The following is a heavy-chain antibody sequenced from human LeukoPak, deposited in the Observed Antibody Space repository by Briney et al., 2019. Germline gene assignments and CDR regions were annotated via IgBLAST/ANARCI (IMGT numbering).Heavy chain of an antibody. CDR1: GFTFSSYG. V-gene: IGHV3-30*03. Sequence: PGGSLRLSCAASGFTFSSYGMHWVRQAPGKGLEWVAVISYDGSNKYYADSVKGRFTISRDNSKNTLYLQMNSLRAEDTAVYYCARPSYYYYYMDVWGKGTTVTVSS. CDR2: ISYDGSNK. CDR3: ARPSYYYYYMDV. J-gene: IGHJ6*03.